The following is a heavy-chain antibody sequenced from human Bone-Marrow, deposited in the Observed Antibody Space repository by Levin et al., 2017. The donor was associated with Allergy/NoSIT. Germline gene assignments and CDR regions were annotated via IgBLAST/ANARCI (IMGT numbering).Heavy chain of an antibody. CDR2: INWNSDTI. CDR1: GFTFDNYA. J-gene: IGHJ4*02. D-gene: IGHD3-16*01. V-gene: IGHV3-9*01. CDR3: AKVPSSFGGPYYFDY. Sequence: GGSLRLSCVASGFTFDNYAMHWVRQAPGKGLEWVSGINWNSDTIAYADSVKGRFTISRDNAKNTVHLEMNSLTTEDTALYYYAKVPSSFGGPYYFDYWGRGTLVTVSS.